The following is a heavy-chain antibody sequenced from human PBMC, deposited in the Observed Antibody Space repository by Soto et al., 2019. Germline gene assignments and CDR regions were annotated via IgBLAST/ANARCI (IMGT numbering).Heavy chain of an antibody. J-gene: IGHJ4*02. D-gene: IGHD1-26*01. V-gene: IGHV4-59*08. CDR1: GGSFSGYY. Sequence: SETLSLTCAVYGGSFSGYYWTWIRQPPGKGLEWMGYIYYSGTTTNYNPSLKSRVTLSVDTSKNQFSLKLSSVTAADTAVYYCARLGGSYAVPHFDYWGQGTLVTVSS. CDR3: ARLGGSYAVPHFDY. CDR2: IYYSGTTT.